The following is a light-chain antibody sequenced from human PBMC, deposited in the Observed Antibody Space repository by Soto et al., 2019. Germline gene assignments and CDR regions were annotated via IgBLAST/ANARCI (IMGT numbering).Light chain of an antibody. CDR1: QTVRSDY. CDR2: GTS. Sequence: IVLTQSPDPLSLSPGERATLSCMCSQTVRSDYLAWYQQKPGQAPRLIIYGTSNRATGIPDRFSASGSGTDCTLTISRLEPEDVAVYYCQQYESSPRTFGQGTKVDIK. V-gene: IGKV3-20*01. J-gene: IGKJ1*01. CDR3: QQYESSPRT.